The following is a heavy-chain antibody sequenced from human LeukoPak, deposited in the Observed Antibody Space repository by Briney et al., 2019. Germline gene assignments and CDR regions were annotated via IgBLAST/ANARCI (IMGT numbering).Heavy chain of an antibody. Sequence: SETLSLTCTVSGGSISSSSYYWGWIRQPPGKGLEWIGSIYYSGSTYYNPSLKSRVTISVDTSKNQFSLKLSSVTAADTAVYYCARTIADFWSGYVVGYFDYWGQGTLVTVSS. CDR2: IYYSGST. CDR1: GGSISSSSYY. D-gene: IGHD3-3*01. V-gene: IGHV4-39*07. CDR3: ARTIADFWSGYVVGYFDY. J-gene: IGHJ4*02.